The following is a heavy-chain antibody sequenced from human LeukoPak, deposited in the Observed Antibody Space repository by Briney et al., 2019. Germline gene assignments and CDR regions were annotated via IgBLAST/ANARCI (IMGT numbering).Heavy chain of an antibody. D-gene: IGHD6-19*01. CDR2: IYPGDSDT. V-gene: IGHV5-51*01. J-gene: IGHJ4*02. CDR1: GYSFTSYW. Sequence: GESLKISCKGSGYSFTSYWIGWVRQMPGKGLEWMGIIYPGDSDTRYSPSFQGQVTISADKSISTAYLQWSSLKASDTAMYYCARAVAGTTEPLFPPDYWGQGTLVTVSS. CDR3: ARAVAGTTEPLFPPDY.